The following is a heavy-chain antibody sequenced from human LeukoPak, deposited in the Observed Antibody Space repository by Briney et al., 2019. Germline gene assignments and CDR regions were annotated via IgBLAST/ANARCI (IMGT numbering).Heavy chain of an antibody. CDR1: GFTVSSNY. CDR3: ARDPPMVREVLGNWFDP. D-gene: IGHD3-10*01. CDR2: IYSGGST. J-gene: IGHJ5*02. V-gene: IGHV3-66*01. Sequence: GGSLRLSCATSGFTVSSNYMSWVRQAPGKGLEWVSVIYSGGSTYYADSVKGRFTISRDNSKNTLYLQMNSLRAEDTAVYYCARDPPMVREVLGNWFDPWGQGTLVTVSS.